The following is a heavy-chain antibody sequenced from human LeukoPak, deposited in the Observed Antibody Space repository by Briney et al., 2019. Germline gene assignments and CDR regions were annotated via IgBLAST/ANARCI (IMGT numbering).Heavy chain of an antibody. V-gene: IGHV4-59*01. Sequence: TSETLSLTCTVSGGSISSYYWSWIRQPPGKGLEWIGYIYYSGSTNYNPSLKSRVTISVDTSKNQFSLKLSSVTAADTAVYYCARLLPTNIYYYYGLDVWGQGTTVTVSS. CDR2: IYYSGST. CDR3: ARLLPTNIYYYYGLDV. D-gene: IGHD2/OR15-2a*01. CDR1: GGSISSYY. J-gene: IGHJ6*02.